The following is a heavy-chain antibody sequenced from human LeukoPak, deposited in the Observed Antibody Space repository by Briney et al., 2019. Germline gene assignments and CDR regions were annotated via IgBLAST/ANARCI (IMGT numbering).Heavy chain of an antibody. CDR1: GGSISSYY. Sequence: SGTLSLTCTVSGGSISSYYWGWIRQPPGKGLEWIGYIYYSGSTNYNPSLKSRVTISVDTSKNQFSLKLSSVTAADTAVYYCARVRTAEKIIDYWGQGTLVTVSS. J-gene: IGHJ4*02. V-gene: IGHV4-59*01. D-gene: IGHD2-8*02. CDR3: ARVRTAEKIIDY. CDR2: IYYSGST.